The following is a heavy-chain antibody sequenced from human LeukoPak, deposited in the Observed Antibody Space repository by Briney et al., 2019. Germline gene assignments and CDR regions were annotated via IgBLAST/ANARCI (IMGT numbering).Heavy chain of an antibody. V-gene: IGHV4-59*09. D-gene: IGHD3-3*02. J-gene: IGHJ5*02. Sequence: RVTISVDTSKNQFSLKLSSVTAADTAVYYCARGNSYLASKNWLDPWGQGTLVTVSS. CDR3: ARGNSYLASKNWLDP.